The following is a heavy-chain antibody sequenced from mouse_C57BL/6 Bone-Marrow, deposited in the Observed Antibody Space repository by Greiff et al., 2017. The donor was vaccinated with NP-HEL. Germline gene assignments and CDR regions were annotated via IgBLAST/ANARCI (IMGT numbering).Heavy chain of an antibody. CDR2: IYPGDGDT. J-gene: IGHJ4*01. Sequence: VQLQQSGPELVKPGASVKISCKASGYAFSSSWMNWVKQRPGKGLEWIGRIYPGDGDTNYNGKFKGKATLTADKSSSTAYMQLSSLTSGDSAVYFCARGLITTVVAYYAMDYWGQGTSVTVSS. CDR1: GYAFSSSW. V-gene: IGHV1-82*01. D-gene: IGHD1-1*01. CDR3: ARGLITTVVAYYAMDY.